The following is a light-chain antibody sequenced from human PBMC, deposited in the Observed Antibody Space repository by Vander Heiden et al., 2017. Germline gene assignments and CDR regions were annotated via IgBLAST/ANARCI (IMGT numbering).Light chain of an antibody. CDR2: GAS. CDR1: QSVSSSY. J-gene: IGKJ1*01. Sequence: EIVLTQSPGTLSLSPGERATPSCRASQSVSSSYLAWYLQKPGQAPRLLMYGASSRATGIADRFSSSGSGTDFTLTISRLEPEDFAIYYCQQYGSSPWTFGQGTKVEIK. CDR3: QQYGSSPWT. V-gene: IGKV3-20*01.